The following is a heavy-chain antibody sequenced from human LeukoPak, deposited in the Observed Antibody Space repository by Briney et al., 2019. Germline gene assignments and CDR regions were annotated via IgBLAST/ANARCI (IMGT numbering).Heavy chain of an antibody. Sequence: PSETLSLTCTVSGGSISSYYWSWIRQPPGKGLEWIGYIYTSGSTNYHPSLKSRVTISVDTSKNQFSLKLSSVTAADTAVYYCARHGVGGGDGYNYNWFDPWGQGTLVSVSS. CDR1: GGSISSYY. CDR2: IYTSGST. V-gene: IGHV4-4*09. J-gene: IGHJ5*02. D-gene: IGHD5-24*01. CDR3: ARHGVGGGDGYNYNWFDP.